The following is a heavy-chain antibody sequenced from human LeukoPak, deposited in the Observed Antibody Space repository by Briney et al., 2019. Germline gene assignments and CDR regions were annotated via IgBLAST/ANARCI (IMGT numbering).Heavy chain of an antibody. D-gene: IGHD1-26*01. Sequence: SVKVSCKASGGTFSSYAISWVRQAPGQGLEWMGGIIPIFGTANYAQKFQGRVTITADESTSTAYMELRSLRSDDTAVYYCAREVVGATENWFDPWGQGTLVTVSS. CDR2: IIPIFGTA. V-gene: IGHV1-69*13. CDR3: AREVVGATENWFDP. J-gene: IGHJ5*02. CDR1: GGTFSSYA.